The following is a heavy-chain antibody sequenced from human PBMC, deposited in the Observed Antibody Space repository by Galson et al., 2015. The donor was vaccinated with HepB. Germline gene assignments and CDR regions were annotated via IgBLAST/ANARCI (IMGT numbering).Heavy chain of an antibody. Sequence: SLRLSCAASGFTFSSYWMSWVRQAPGKGLEWVANIKQDGSEKYYVDSVKGRFTISRDNAKNSLYLQMNSLRAEDTAVYYCARDSSGWYSDYYYGMDVWGQGTTVTVSS. CDR2: IKQDGSEK. CDR1: GFTFSSYW. V-gene: IGHV3-7*03. D-gene: IGHD6-19*01. J-gene: IGHJ6*02. CDR3: ARDSSGWYSDYYYGMDV.